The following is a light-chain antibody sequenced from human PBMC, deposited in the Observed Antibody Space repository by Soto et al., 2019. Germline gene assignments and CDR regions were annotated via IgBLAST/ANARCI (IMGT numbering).Light chain of an antibody. V-gene: IGLV3-21*04. CDR2: YDT. CDR1: NIGSYS. J-gene: IGLJ2*01. CDR3: QVWDSSSDVV. Sequence: SYELTQPPSVSVAPGKTARITCGGNNIGSYSGHWYQQKPGQAPVLVIYYDTDRPSGIPERFSGSNSGNTATLTISRVEAGDEADYYCQVWDSSSDVVFGGGTKLTVL.